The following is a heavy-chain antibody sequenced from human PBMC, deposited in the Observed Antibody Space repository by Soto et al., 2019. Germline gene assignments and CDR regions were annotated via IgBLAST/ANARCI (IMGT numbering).Heavy chain of an antibody. J-gene: IGHJ5*02. CDR3: ARGLRITIFGVVIPNWLDP. V-gene: IGHV4-39*01. CDR2: IYYSGST. D-gene: IGHD3-3*01. Sequence: SETLSLTCTVSGGSISSSSYYWGWIRQPPGKGLEWIGSIYYSGSTYYNPSLKSRVTISVDTSKNQFSLKLSSVTAADTAVYYCARGLRITIFGVVIPNWLDPWGQGTLVTVSS. CDR1: GGSISSSSYY.